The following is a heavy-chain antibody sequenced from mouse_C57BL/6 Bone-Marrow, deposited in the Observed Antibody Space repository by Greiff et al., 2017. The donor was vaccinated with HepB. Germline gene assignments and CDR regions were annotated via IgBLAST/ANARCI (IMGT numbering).Heavy chain of an antibody. CDR1: GYTFTSYW. CDR3: ARWYYGSSYHWYFDV. Sequence: QVQLQQPGAELVKPGASVKLSCKASGYTFTSYWMQWVKQRPGQGLEWIGEIDPSDSYTNYNQKLKGKATLPVDTSSSTAYMQLSSLTSEDAAVYYCARWYYGSSYHWYFDVWGTGTTVTVSS. V-gene: IGHV1-50*01. CDR2: IDPSDSYT. J-gene: IGHJ1*03. D-gene: IGHD1-1*01.